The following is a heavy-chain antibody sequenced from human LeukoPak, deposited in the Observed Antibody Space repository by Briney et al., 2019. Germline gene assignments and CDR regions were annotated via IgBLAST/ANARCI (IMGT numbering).Heavy chain of an antibody. Sequence: PLETLSLTCAVSGGSISSGGYSWSWSRQPPGKGLEWIGYIYHSGSTYYNPSLKSRVTISVDRSKNQFSLKLSSVTAADTAVYCCARGYSSSSCWFDPWGQGTLVTVSS. CDR2: IYHSGST. V-gene: IGHV4-30-2*01. CDR1: GGSISSGGYS. J-gene: IGHJ5*02. D-gene: IGHD6-6*01. CDR3: ARGYSSSSCWFDP.